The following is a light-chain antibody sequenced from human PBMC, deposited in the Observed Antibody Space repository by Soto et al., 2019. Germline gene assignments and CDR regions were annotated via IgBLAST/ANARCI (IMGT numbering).Light chain of an antibody. CDR2: EGS. Sequence: QSVLTQPASVSGSPGQSITISCTGTSSDVGSYNLVSWYQQHPGKAPKLMIYEGSKRPSGVSNRFSGSKSGNTASLTISGLQADDEADYYCCSYAGSSTFVYVFGTGTKVT. CDR3: CSYAGSSTFVYV. CDR1: SSDVGSYNL. V-gene: IGLV2-23*03. J-gene: IGLJ1*01.